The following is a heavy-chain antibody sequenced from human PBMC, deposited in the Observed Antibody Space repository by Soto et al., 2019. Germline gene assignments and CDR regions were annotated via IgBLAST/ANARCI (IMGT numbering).Heavy chain of an antibody. CDR3: ARDKIPGLFDY. D-gene: IGHD2-21*01. CDR2: INHSGST. J-gene: IGHJ4*02. Sequence: SETLSLTCGVEGGSFSGYYWTWIRQPPGTGLEWIGEINHSGSTNYNPSLKSRVTISVDTSKNQFSLKLTSVTAADTAVYYCARDKIPGLFDYWGQGTLVTVSS. CDR1: GGSFSGYY. V-gene: IGHV4-34*01.